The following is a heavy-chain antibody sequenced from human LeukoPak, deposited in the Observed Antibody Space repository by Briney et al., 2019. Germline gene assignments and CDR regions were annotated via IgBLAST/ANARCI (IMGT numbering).Heavy chain of an antibody. V-gene: IGHV3-23*01. CDR2: ISGSGGST. J-gene: IGHJ4*02. D-gene: IGHD3-10*01. Sequence: GGSLRLSCAASGFTFSSYAMSWVRQAPGKGLEWVSAISGSGGSTYYADSVKGRFTTSRDNSKNTLYLQMNSLRAEDTAVYYCAKNYYGSGSTLDYWGQGTLVTVSS. CDR3: AKNYYGSGSTLDY. CDR1: GFTFSSYA.